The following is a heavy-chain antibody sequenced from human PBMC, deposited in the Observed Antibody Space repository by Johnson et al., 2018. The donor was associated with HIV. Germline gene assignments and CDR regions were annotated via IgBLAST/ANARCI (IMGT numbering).Heavy chain of an antibody. J-gene: IGHJ3*02. Sequence: EVQLVESGGGLVKPGGSLRLSCAASGFTFSNAWMSWVRQAPGKGLEWVGRIKSKTDGGTTDYAAPVKGRFTISRDDSKNTLYLQMNSLRAEDTAVDYCAREGGPPKLAFDIWGQGTMVTVSS. CDR3: AREGGPPKLAFDI. CDR2: IKSKTDGGTT. D-gene: IGHD3-16*01. CDR1: GFTFSNAW. V-gene: IGHV3-15*01.